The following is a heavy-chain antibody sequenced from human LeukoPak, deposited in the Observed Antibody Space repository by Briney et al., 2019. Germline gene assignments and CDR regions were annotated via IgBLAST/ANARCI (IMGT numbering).Heavy chain of an antibody. Sequence: GGSLRLSCAASGFTFSDYYMSWIRQAPGKGLEWVSYISSSGSTIYYADSVKGRFTISRDNAKNSLYLQMNSLRAEDTAVYYCARVSKSTTGDQTYYYYYYMDVWGKGTTVTVSS. CDR1: GFTFSDYY. V-gene: IGHV3-11*01. D-gene: IGHD4-11*01. J-gene: IGHJ6*03. CDR3: ARVSKSTTGDQTYYYYYYMDV. CDR2: ISSSGSTI.